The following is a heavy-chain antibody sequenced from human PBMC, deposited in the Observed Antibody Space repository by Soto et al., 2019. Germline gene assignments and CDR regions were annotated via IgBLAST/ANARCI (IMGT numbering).Heavy chain of an antibody. D-gene: IGHD3-22*01. V-gene: IGHV3-73*01. Sequence: PVGSLRLSCAASGFTFSGSAMHWVRQSSGQGLEWLGRIRSKANNYATEYAASVKGRFIISRDDSKTTVYLQMNSLKTEDTAVYYCAIRASYYDSSGYFDYWGQGTLVTVSS. CDR2: IRSKANNYAT. J-gene: IGHJ4*02. CDR1: GFTFSGSA. CDR3: AIRASYYDSSGYFDY.